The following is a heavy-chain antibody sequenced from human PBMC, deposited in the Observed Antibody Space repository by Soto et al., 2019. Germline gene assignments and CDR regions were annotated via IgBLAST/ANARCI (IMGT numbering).Heavy chain of an antibody. CDR3: ATSALHCGGDCYFDY. CDR1: GGSISSYY. J-gene: IGHJ4*02. CDR2: IYHIGST. V-gene: IGHV4-59*08. D-gene: IGHD2-21*02. Sequence: QVQLQESGPGLAKPSETLSLTCTVSGGSISSYYGTWIRQPPGKGLEWMGYIYHIGSTNYIPSLKSRDTISVDTSKNQFSLKLSSVTAADTAVYYCATSALHCGGDCYFDYWGQGTLVTVSS.